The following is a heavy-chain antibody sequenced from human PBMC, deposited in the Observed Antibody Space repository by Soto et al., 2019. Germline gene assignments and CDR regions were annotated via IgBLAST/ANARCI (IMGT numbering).Heavy chain of an antibody. CDR3: APIGYSRSWHTFDH. CDR1: GFSLSTSGVG. V-gene: IGHV2-5*02. J-gene: IGHJ4*02. CDR2: IYWDDDK. D-gene: IGHD6-13*01. Sequence: QITLKESGPTLVKPTQTLTLTCTFSGFSLSTSGVGVGWIRQPPGKALEWLALIYWDDDKRYSPSRKSRLTITKDTSKNQVVLTMTNMDPVDTATYYCAPIGYSRSWHTFDHWGQGTLVTVSS.